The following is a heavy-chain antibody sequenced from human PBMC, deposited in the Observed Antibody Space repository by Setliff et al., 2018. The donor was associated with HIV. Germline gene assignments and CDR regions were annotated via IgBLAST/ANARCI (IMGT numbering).Heavy chain of an antibody. J-gene: IGHJ4*02. CDR3: ARQKETYYYDRSGYPAYFDY. CDR1: GYSISSGFY. CDR2: IYHSGST. V-gene: IGHV4-38-2*01. D-gene: IGHD3-22*01. Sequence: SETLSLTCAVSGYSISSGFYWGWIRQPPGKGLEWIGSIYHSGSTYYSPSLKSRVSFSVETSKNQLPLKLRSVTAADSAMYYCARQKETYYYDRSGYPAYFDYWGQGTLVTVSS.